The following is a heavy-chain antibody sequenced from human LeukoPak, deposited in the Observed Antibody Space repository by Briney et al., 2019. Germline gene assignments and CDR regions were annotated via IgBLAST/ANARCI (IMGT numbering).Heavy chain of an antibody. J-gene: IGHJ3*02. D-gene: IGHD3-3*01. CDR3: ARQFWSGYYAFDI. CDR2: IYYSGST. Sequence: PSETLSLTCTVSGGSISSSSYYWGWIRQPPGKGLEWIGSIYYSGSTYYNPSLKSRVTISVDTSKNQFSLKLSSVTAADTAVYYRARQFWSGYYAFDIWGQGTMVTVSS. V-gene: IGHV4-39*01. CDR1: GGSISSSSYY.